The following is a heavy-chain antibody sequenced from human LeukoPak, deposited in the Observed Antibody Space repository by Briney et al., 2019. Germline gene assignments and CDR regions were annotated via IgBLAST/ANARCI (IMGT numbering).Heavy chain of an antibody. J-gene: IGHJ4*02. V-gene: IGHV3-48*02. D-gene: IGHD4-23*01. CDR1: GFTFSSYS. CDR3: ARHDYGGNSGDY. Sequence: GGSLRLSCAASGFTFSSYSMNWVRQAPGKGLEWVSYIGTSSSTIYYADSVKGRFTISRDNAKNSLYLQMNSLKDEDTAVYYCARHDYGGNSGDYWGQGTLVTVFS. CDR2: IGTSSSTI.